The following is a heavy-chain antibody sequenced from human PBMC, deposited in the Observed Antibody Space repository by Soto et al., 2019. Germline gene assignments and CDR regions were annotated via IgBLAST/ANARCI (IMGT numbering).Heavy chain of an antibody. Sequence: SETLSLTCAVYGGSFSGYYWSWIRQPPGKGLEWIGEINHSGSTNYNPSLKSRVTISVDTSKNQFSLKLSSVTAADTAVYYCARIWTTTDYYYYPMDVWGQGTSVTVS. V-gene: IGHV4-34*01. D-gene: IGHD4-4*01. J-gene: IGHJ6*02. CDR3: ARIWTTTDYYYYPMDV. CDR2: INHSGST. CDR1: GGSFSGYY.